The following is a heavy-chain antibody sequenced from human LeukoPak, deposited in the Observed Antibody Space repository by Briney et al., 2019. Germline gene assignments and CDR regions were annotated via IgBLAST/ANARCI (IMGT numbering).Heavy chain of an antibody. J-gene: IGHJ5*02. V-gene: IGHV1-69*05. CDR1: GGTFNSYA. D-gene: IGHD2-2*01. Sequence: AASVKVSCKASGGTFNSYAISWVRQAPGQGLEWMGRIIPIFGTANYAQKFQGRVTITTDESTSTAYMELSSLRSEDTAVYYCAREGTKAGYCSSTSCSNWFDPWGQGTLVTVSS. CDR3: AREGTKAGYCSSTSCSNWFDP. CDR2: IIPIFGTA.